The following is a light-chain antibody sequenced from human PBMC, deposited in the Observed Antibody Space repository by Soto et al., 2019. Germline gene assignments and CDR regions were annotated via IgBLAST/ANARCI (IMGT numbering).Light chain of an antibody. J-gene: IGKJ2*01. CDR2: GAS. CDR3: QQYGRSPPRT. Sequence: EIVLTQSPGTLSLSPGERATLSCTASQSVNYVAWYQQKAGQGPRLLIYGASNRATGIPDRFSASGSGTDFTLTISRLEPEDSAVYSCQQYGRSPPRTFGQGTKLEIK. CDR1: QSVNY. V-gene: IGKV3-20*01.